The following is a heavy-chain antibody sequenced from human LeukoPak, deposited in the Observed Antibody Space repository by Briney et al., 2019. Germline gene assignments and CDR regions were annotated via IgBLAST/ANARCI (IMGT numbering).Heavy chain of an antibody. V-gene: IGHV3-23*01. CDR3: ATLDYGDYRGFDY. CDR2: ISGSGGST. D-gene: IGHD4-17*01. CDR1: GLTFSSYA. J-gene: IGHJ4*02. Sequence: GGSLRLSCAAAGLTFSSYAMSWVRQAPGKGLEWVSAISGSGGSTYYADSVKGRFTISRDNSKNTLYLQMNSLRAEDTAVYYCATLDYGDYRGFDYWGQGTLVTVSS.